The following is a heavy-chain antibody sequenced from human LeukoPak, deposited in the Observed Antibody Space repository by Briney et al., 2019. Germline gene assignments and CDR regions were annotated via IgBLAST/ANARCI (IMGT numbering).Heavy chain of an antibody. V-gene: IGHV3-7*03. J-gene: IGHJ4*02. CDR2: IKQDGSEK. Sequence: GGSLRLSCAASGFTFSDYWMSWVRQAPGKGLEWVANIKQDGSEKYYVDSVKGRFTISRDNVKNSLYLQMNSLRAEDTALYYCARRYFDYWGQGTLVTVSS. CDR1: GFTFSDYW. CDR3: ARRYFDY.